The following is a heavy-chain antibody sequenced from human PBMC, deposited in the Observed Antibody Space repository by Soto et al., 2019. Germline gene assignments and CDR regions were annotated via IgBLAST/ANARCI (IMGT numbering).Heavy chain of an antibody. J-gene: IGHJ4*02. Sequence: SETLSLTCTVSGGSIISGGYSWSWIRQPPGKGLEWIGYIYHSGSTYYNPSLKSRVTISVDRSKNQFSLKLSSVTAADTAVYYCARGAPVVNDYWGQGTLVTVSS. CDR2: IYHSGST. V-gene: IGHV4-30-2*01. CDR1: GGSIISGGYS. CDR3: ARGAPVVNDY. D-gene: IGHD3-22*01.